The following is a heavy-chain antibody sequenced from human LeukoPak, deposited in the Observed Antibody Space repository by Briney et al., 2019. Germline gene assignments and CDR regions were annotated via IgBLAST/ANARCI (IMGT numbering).Heavy chain of an antibody. V-gene: IGHV2-70*11. CDR1: GFSLNTRGTC. Sequence: SGPALVRPTQPLTLTCTFSGFSLNTRGTCVSWIRQPPGKAPQWLARIDWDDDKYYSTSLKTRLTISKDTSKNQVVLTLPNMDPVDTATYYCAWMGTGKIHPGVFHYWGQGTLVTVSS. CDR2: IDWDDDK. CDR3: AWMGTGKIHPGVFHY. J-gene: IGHJ4*02. D-gene: IGHD7-27*01.